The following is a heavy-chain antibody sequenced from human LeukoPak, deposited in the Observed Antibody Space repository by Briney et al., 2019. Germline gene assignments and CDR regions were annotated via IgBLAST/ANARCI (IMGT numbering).Heavy chain of an antibody. J-gene: IGHJ4*01. D-gene: IGHD6-19*01. CDR1: GFTVSSYY. Sequence: TGGSLRLSCAASGFTVSSYYMSWVRQAPDKRLEWVSVIYRGGDTYYGESVKGRFTISRDTSKNTLYLQMNSLRVEDTAVYFCARSLDSSGSHPKNYLDYWGHGTLVTVSS. V-gene: IGHV3-53*01. CDR2: IYRGGDT. CDR3: ARSLDSSGSHPKNYLDY.